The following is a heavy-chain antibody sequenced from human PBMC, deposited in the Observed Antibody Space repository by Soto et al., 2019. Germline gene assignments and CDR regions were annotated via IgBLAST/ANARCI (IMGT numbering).Heavy chain of an antibody. CDR1: GFTFSSYS. V-gene: IGHV3-21*01. CDR2: ISSSSSYI. Sequence: GGSLRLSCAASGFTFSSYSMNWVRQAPGKGLEWVSSISSSSSYIYYADSVKGRFTISRDNAKNSLYLQMNSLRAEDTAVYYCALPTMWSSYMDVWGKGTTVTVSS. D-gene: IGHD3-10*02. CDR3: ALPTMWSSYMDV. J-gene: IGHJ6*03.